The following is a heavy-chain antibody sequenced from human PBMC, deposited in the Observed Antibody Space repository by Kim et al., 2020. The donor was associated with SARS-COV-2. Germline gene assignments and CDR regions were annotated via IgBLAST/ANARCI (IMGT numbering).Heavy chain of an antibody. CDR3: ARGRRGPDY. D-gene: IGHD3-10*01. CDR2: ISFDGSNK. J-gene: IGHJ4*02. CDR1: GFTFSIYA. Sequence: GGSLRLSFAASGFTFSIYAFHWVRQAPGKGLEWVALISFDGSNKYYADSAKGRFTISRDDSKNTLYLQLNSLSPEDTAVYHCARGRRGPDYWGPGTLVTV. V-gene: IGHV3-30-3*01.